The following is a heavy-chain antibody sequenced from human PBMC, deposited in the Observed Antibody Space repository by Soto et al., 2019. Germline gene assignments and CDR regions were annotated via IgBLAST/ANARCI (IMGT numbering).Heavy chain of an antibody. Sequence: QVQLVQSAAEVEKPGASVRVSCKASGYTFTNFGINWVRQAPGQGLEWMGWISVYNGNTNYPQNFQGSVTMTTDTSTSTAYMERRSLRSDDTAIYYCARVVGVRGYHYVNAFDYWGQGTLVTVSS. J-gene: IGHJ4*02. CDR2: ISVYNGNT. D-gene: IGHD6-25*01. V-gene: IGHV1-18*01. CDR3: ARVVGVRGYHYVNAFDY. CDR1: GYTFTNFG.